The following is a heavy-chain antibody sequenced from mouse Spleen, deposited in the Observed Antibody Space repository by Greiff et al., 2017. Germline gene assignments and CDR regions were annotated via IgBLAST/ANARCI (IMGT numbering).Heavy chain of an antibody. CDR1: GFTFSDYY. D-gene: IGHD2-1*01. J-gene: IGHJ3*01. Sequence: DVHLVESGGGLVKPGGSLKLSCAASGFTFSDYYMYWVRQTPEKRLEWVATISDGGSYTYYPDSVKGRFTISRDNAKNNLYLQMSSLKSEDTAMYYCARDGGNLAWFAYWGQGTLVTVSA. CDR3: ARDGGNLAWFAY. CDR2: ISDGGSYT. V-gene: IGHV5-4*02.